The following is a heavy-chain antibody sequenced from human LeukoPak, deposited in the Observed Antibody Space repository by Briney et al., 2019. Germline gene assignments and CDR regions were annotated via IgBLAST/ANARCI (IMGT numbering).Heavy chain of an antibody. CDR1: CYSISSGYY. D-gene: IGHD1-26*01. CDR3: ARVNSGRLGAFAI. V-gene: IGHV4-38-2*02. Sequence: SETLSITCTVSCYSISSGYYWGWIRQPPGKGLEWIGSIYHSGSTYYNPSLKSRVTISVDTSKNQFSLKLSSVTAADTAVYYCARVNSGRLGAFAIWGQGTMVTVSS. CDR2: IYHSGST. J-gene: IGHJ3*02.